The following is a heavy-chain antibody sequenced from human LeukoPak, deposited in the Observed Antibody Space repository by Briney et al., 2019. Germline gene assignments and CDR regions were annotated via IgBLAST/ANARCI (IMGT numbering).Heavy chain of an antibody. J-gene: IGHJ5*02. CDR1: GGSISSSYSY. Sequence: SETLSLTCTVSGGSISSSYSYWGWIRQPPGKGLEWIGNIYYSGSTYYSPSLTSRVTVSVDTSENQFSLKLSSVTAADTAVYYCARDRRSDWFDPWGQGTLVTVSS. CDR2: IYYSGST. V-gene: IGHV4-39*07. D-gene: IGHD6-6*01. CDR3: ARDRRSDWFDP.